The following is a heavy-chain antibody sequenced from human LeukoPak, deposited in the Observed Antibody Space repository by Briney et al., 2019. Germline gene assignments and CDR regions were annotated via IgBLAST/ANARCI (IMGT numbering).Heavy chain of an antibody. Sequence: GGSLRLSCAASGFSFSRYWMTWVHQAPGKGLEWVANTREDGGERYYVDSVKGRFTISRDNAKNSLYLQMNSLRAEDTAVYYCARVARLGDAFDIWGQGTMVTVSS. CDR2: TREDGGER. CDR1: GFSFSRYW. D-gene: IGHD2-21*01. V-gene: IGHV3-7*01. J-gene: IGHJ3*02. CDR3: ARVARLGDAFDI.